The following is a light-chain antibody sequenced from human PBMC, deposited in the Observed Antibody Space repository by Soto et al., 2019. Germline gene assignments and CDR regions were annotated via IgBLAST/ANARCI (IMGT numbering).Light chain of an antibody. CDR1: QSISSP. CDR3: QQYNGFGSWT. CDR2: ETS. Sequence: DIQMTQSPSTLSASVGDRVSITCRASQSISSPMAWYQQEPGKAPRLLIYETSTLQRGVPSRFSASASGTEFTLTISSLQPDDFATYYCQQYNGFGSWTFGQGTKVEIK. J-gene: IGKJ1*01. V-gene: IGKV1-5*03.